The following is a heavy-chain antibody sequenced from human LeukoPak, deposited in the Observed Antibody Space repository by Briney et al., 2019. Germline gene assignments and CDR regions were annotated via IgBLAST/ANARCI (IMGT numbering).Heavy chain of an antibody. J-gene: IGHJ4*02. D-gene: IGHD3-22*01. CDR1: GFTFSSYS. V-gene: IGHV3-23*01. Sequence: GGSLRLSCAASGFTFSSYSINWVRQAPGKGLEWVSAISGSGGSTYYADSVKGRFTISRDNSKNTLYLQMNNLRAEDTAVYYCAKGDSSGYYLFDYWGQGTLATVTS. CDR2: ISGSGGST. CDR3: AKGDSSGYYLFDY.